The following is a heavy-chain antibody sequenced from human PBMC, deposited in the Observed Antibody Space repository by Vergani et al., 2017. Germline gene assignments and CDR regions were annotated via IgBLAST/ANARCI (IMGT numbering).Heavy chain of an antibody. D-gene: IGHD3-9*01. J-gene: IGHJ6*02. CDR3: ARVMYRDEASTGYRLEGMDI. CDR2: IYSTGST. V-gene: IGHV4-38-2*02. CDR1: GYSISSGYY. Sequence: QVQLQESGPGLVKPSETLSLTCTVSGYSISSGYYWGWIRQPPGKGLEWIGSIYSTGSTNYNPSLNSRVTMSVETSKNQFSLKLRSVTAADTAVYFCARVMYRDEASTGYRLEGMDIWGQGTTVTISS.